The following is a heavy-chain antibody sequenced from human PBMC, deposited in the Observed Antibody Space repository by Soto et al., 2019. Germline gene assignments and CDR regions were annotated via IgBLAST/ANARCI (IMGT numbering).Heavy chain of an antibody. CDR3: ARAMQTVGYIYFDQ. J-gene: IGHJ4*02. D-gene: IGHD3-22*01. Sequence: QVDLVQSGAEVKEPGASLRISCEASGYTLSSYGIHWVRQATGQRLEWMGWINTGSSNARYSPEFKARVTSTRDTSASTAYMELNSLRSEDTAVYDCARAMQTVGYIYFDQWGQGTLVTVSS. CDR2: INTGSSNA. V-gene: IGHV1-3*04. CDR1: GYTLSSYG.